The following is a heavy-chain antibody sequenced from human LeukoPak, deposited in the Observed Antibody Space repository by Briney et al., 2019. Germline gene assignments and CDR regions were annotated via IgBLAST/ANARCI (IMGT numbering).Heavy chain of an antibody. D-gene: IGHD3-10*01. CDR1: GGSFSGYY. CDR2: INHSGST. Sequence: SETLCLTCAVYGGSFSGYYWSWIRQPPGKGLEWIGEINHSGSTNYNPSLKSRVTISVDTSKNQFSLKLSSVTAADTAVYYCARGAMVRGVIMYNWFDPWGQGTLVTVSS. J-gene: IGHJ5*02. V-gene: IGHV4-34*01. CDR3: ARGAMVRGVIMYNWFDP.